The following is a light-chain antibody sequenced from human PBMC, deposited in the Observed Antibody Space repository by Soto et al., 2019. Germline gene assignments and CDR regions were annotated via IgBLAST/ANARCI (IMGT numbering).Light chain of an antibody. CDR3: SSYTSSSTLYV. J-gene: IGLJ1*01. CDR2: EVS. V-gene: IGLV2-14*01. Sequence: QSVLTQPASVSGSPGQSITISCTGTSSDVGGYNYVSWYQQPPGKAPKLIIYEVSNRPSGVSNRFSGSKSGNTASLTISGLQAEDEADYYCSSYTSSSTLYVLGTGTKLTVL. CDR1: SSDVGGYNY.